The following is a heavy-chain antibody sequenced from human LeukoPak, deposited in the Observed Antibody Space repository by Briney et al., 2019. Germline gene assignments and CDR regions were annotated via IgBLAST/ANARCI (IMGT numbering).Heavy chain of an antibody. V-gene: IGHV3-30*18. Sequence: GGSLRLSCAASGFTFSSYGMHWVRQAPGKGLEWVAVISYDGSNKYYVYSVKGRFTISRDNSKNTLYMQMNSLSAEDTAVYYCAKEGCSSTSCYYYYGMDVWGKGTTVTVSS. J-gene: IGHJ6*04. CDR1: GFTFSSYG. D-gene: IGHD2-2*01. CDR2: ISYDGSNK. CDR3: AKEGCSSTSCYYYYGMDV.